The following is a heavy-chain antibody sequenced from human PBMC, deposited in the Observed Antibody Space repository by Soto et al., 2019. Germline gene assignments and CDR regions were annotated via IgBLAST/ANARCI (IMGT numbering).Heavy chain of an antibody. CDR1: GFTFSSYT. D-gene: IGHD1-1*01. Sequence: GGSLRLSWAASGFTFSSYTMHWVRQAPGEGLEWVAVISYDGNNKFYADSVKGRFTISRDSSKQTLYLQMNSLRPDDTAMYYCARDGVSSTDYTWNYGTYFDYCGQGALVTVSS. CDR2: ISYDGNNK. V-gene: IGHV3-30*03. J-gene: IGHJ4*02. CDR3: ARDGVSSTDYTWNYGTYFDY.